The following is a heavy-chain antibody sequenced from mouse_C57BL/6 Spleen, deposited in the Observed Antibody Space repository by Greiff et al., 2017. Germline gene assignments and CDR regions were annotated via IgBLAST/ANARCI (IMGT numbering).Heavy chain of an antibody. J-gene: IGHJ3*01. Sequence: DVQLVESGPGLVKPSQSLSLTCSVTGYSITSGYYWNWIRQFPGNKLEWMGYISYDGSNNYNPSLKNRISITRDTSKNQFFLKLNSVTTEDTATYYCAREPLYGSEAYWGQGTLVTVSA. CDR3: AREPLYGSEAY. CDR2: ISYDGSN. D-gene: IGHD1-1*01. V-gene: IGHV3-6*01. CDR1: GYSITSGYY.